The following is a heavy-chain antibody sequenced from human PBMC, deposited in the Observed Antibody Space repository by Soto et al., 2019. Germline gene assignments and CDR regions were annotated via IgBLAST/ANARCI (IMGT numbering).Heavy chain of an antibody. CDR3: ARVFYYDILTGYSSASGGGWFDP. J-gene: IGHJ5*02. CDR2: IIPIFGTA. D-gene: IGHD3-9*01. CDR1: GGTFSSYA. Sequence: ASVKVSCKASGGTFSSYAISWVRQAPGQGLEWMGGIIPIFGTANYAQKFQGRVTITADESTSTAYMELSSLRSEDTAVYYCARVFYYDILTGYSSASGGGWFDPWGQGTLVTVSS. V-gene: IGHV1-69*13.